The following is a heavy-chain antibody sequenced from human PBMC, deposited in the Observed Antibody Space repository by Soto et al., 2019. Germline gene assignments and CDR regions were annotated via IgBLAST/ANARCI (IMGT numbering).Heavy chain of an antibody. Sequence: QVQLVQSGAEVKKPGASVKVSCKASGYTFTSYDINWVRQATGQGLEGMGWENPKSGNIGYAQKFQGRVIMTRNTSLSTAYMELSSLRFEDTAVYYCARTTGSCSGGRCYLGIKYYYNYYMDVWGKGTTVTVSS. CDR1: GYTFTSYD. D-gene: IGHD2-15*01. CDR3: ARTTGSCSGGRCYLGIKYYYNYYMDV. J-gene: IGHJ6*03. CDR2: ENPKSGNI. V-gene: IGHV1-8*01.